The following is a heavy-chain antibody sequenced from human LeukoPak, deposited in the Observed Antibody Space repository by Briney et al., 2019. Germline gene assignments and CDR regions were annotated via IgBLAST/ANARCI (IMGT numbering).Heavy chain of an antibody. CDR2: ISSSSSYI. D-gene: IGHD3-9*01. CDR1: GFTFSSYS. CDR3: ARELHADFDWLPPPYGMDV. J-gene: IGHJ6*02. Sequence: GGSLRLSCAASGFTFSSYSMNWVRQAPGKVLEWVSSISSSSSYIYYADSVKGRFTISRDNAKNSLYLQMNSLRAEDTAVYYCARELHADFDWLPPPYGMDVWGQGTTVTVSS. V-gene: IGHV3-21*01.